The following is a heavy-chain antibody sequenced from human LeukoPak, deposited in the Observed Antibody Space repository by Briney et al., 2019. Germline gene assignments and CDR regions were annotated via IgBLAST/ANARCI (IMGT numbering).Heavy chain of an antibody. D-gene: IGHD6-19*01. Sequence: SVKVSCKASGGTFSSYAISWVRQAPGQGLEWMGGIVPIFGTANYAQKFQGRVTITADESTSTAYMELSSLRSEDTAVYYCAVDPGIAVAVPNYWGQGTLVTVSS. CDR2: IVPIFGTA. J-gene: IGHJ4*02. V-gene: IGHV1-69*13. CDR1: GGTFSSYA. CDR3: AVDPGIAVAVPNY.